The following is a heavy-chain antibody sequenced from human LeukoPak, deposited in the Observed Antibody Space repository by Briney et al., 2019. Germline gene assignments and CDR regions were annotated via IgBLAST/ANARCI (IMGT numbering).Heavy chain of an antibody. D-gene: IGHD2-15*01. CDR3: ARTGENPPAATLYGMDV. CDR2: TIPIFGTA. J-gene: IGHJ6*02. Sequence: ASVKVSCKASGGTFSSYVISWVRQAPGQGLEWMGGTIPIFGTANYAQKFQGRVTITADESTSTTYMELSSLRSEDTAVYYCARTGENPPAATLYGMDVWGQGTTVTVSS. CDR1: GGTFSSYV. V-gene: IGHV1-69*01.